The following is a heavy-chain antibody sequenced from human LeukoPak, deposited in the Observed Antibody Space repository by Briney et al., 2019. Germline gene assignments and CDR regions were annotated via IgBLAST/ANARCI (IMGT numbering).Heavy chain of an antibody. V-gene: IGHV1-8*02. CDR3: ARTYGSGSYFHYYYYMDV. J-gene: IGHJ6*03. CDR1: GYTFTGYY. Sequence: ASVKVSCKASGYTFTGYYMHWVRQAPGQGLEWMGWINPNSGNTGYAQKFQGRVTMTRNTSISTAYMELSSLRSEDTAVYYCARTYGSGSYFHYYYYMDVWGKGTTVTISS. CDR2: INPNSGNT. D-gene: IGHD3-10*01.